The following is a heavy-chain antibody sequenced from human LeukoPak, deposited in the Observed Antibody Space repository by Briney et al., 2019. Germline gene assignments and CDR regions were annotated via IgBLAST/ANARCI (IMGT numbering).Heavy chain of an antibody. D-gene: IGHD5-24*01. Sequence: ASVKVSCKASGYTFTGYYMHWVRQAPGQGLDWMGWINPNSGGTKYAQNFQGRVTLTTDTSINTAYMELSSLRSDDTAVYYCASEGRNGYNEGYFDYWGQGTLVTVSS. J-gene: IGHJ4*02. V-gene: IGHV1-2*02. CDR3: ASEGRNGYNEGYFDY. CDR1: GYTFTGYY. CDR2: INPNSGGT.